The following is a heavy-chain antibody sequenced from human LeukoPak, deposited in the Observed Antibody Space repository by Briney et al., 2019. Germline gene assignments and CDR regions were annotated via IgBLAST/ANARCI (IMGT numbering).Heavy chain of an antibody. CDR2: IKQDGSEK. V-gene: IGHV3-7*01. Sequence: SGGSLRLSCEASGFAFSVYWMSWVRQAPGKGLEWVANIKQDGSEKNYVDSVKGRFTISRDNAKKSLYLQMNSLRVEDTAVYSCTRGGTMDVWGNGTTVTGSS. CDR3: TRGGTMDV. J-gene: IGHJ6*03. CDR1: GFAFSVYW.